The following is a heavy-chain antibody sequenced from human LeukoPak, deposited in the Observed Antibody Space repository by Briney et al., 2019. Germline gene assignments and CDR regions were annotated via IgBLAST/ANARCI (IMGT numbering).Heavy chain of an antibody. CDR3: ARATDYGGDY. V-gene: IGHV3-48*01. J-gene: IGHJ4*02. Sequence: GGSLRLSCAASGFTFSGYSVNWVRQPPGKGLEWVSYISSSSSTIYYADSVKGRFTISRDNAKNSLYLQMNSLRAEDTAVYYCARATDYGGDYWGQGTLVTVSS. CDR2: ISSSSSTI. CDR1: GFTFSGYS. D-gene: IGHD4-17*01.